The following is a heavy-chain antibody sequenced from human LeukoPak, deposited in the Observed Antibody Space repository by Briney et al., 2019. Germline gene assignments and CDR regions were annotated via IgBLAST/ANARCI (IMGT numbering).Heavy chain of an antibody. J-gene: IGHJ6*03. V-gene: IGHV3-9*01. CDR2: ISWNSGSI. Sequence: PGGSLRLSCAASGFTFDDYAMHWVRQAPGKGLEWVSGISWNSGSIGYADSVKGRFTISRDNAKNSLYLQMNSLRAEDTALYYCAKDYGSGSYYNVSTRNYMDVWGKGTTVTISS. D-gene: IGHD3-10*01. CDR3: AKDYGSGSYYNVSTRNYMDV. CDR1: GFTFDDYA.